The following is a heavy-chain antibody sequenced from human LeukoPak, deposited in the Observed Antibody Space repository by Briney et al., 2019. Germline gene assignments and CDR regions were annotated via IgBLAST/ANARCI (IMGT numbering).Heavy chain of an antibody. CDR3: AREAGDY. V-gene: IGHV4-34*01. Sequence: NASETLSLTCAVYGGSFSGYYWSWIRQPPGKGLEWIGEINHSGSTNYNPSLKSRVTISVDTSKNQFSLKLSSVTAADTAVYYCAREAGDYWGQGTLVTVSS. J-gene: IGHJ4*02. CDR1: GGSFSGYY. CDR2: INHSGST.